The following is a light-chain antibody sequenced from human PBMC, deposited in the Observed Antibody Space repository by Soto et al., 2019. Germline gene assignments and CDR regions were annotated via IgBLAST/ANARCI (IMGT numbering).Light chain of an antibody. Sequence: QSALTQPPSVSGAPGQRFTISFTVTTSNIVAGSDIHLYQQLPCKAPKLLIYMNVHLPSWFPSRFSVSNCGTSSSLSITLLQAXDXVDFYCQYYDTTLSGLSGIYVFGSGTKVTVL. J-gene: IGLJ1*01. CDR2: MNV. CDR3: QYYDTTLSGLSGIYV. V-gene: IGLV1-40*01. CDR1: TSNIVAGSD.